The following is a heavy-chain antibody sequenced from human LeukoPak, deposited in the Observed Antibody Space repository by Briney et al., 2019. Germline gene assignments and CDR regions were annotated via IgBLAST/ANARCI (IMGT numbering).Heavy chain of an antibody. CDR2: FDPEDGET. CDR3: ATLGMRGYYYYGMDV. J-gene: IGHJ6*02. V-gene: IGHV1-24*01. Sequence: ASVKVSCKVSGYTLTELSMHWVRQAPGKGLERMGGFDPEDGETIYAQKFQGRVTMTEDTSTDTAYMELSSLRSEDTAVYYCATLGMRGYYYYGMDVWGQGTTVTVSS. CDR1: GYTLTELS.